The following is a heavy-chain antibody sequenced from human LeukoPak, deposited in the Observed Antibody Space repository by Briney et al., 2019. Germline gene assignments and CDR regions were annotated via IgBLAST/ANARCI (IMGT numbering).Heavy chain of an antibody. Sequence: SETLSLTCAVYGGSFSGYYWSWIRQPPGKGLEWIGEINHSGSTNYNPSLKSRVTISVDTSKNQFSLKLSSVTAADTAVYYCARHPDIVVVPAAMPVRYFDYWGQGTLVTVSS. CDR2: INHSGST. V-gene: IGHV4-34*01. CDR3: ARHPDIVVVPAAMPVRYFDY. J-gene: IGHJ4*02. D-gene: IGHD2-2*01. CDR1: GGSFSGYY.